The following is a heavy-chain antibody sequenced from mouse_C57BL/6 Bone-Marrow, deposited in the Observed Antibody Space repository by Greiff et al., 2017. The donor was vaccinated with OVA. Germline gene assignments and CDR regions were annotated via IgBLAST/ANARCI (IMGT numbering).Heavy chain of an antibody. J-gene: IGHJ1*03. V-gene: IGHV5-12*01. CDR1: GFTFSDYY. D-gene: IGHD1-1*01. CDR2: ISNGGGST. Sequence: EVMLVESGGGLVQPGGSLQLSCAASGFTFSDYYMYWVRQTPEKRLEWVAYISNGGGSTYYPDTVKGRFTISRDNAKNTLYLQMSRLKSEDTAMYYCARKITTVVGYWYFDVWGTGTTVTVSS. CDR3: ARKITTVVGYWYFDV.